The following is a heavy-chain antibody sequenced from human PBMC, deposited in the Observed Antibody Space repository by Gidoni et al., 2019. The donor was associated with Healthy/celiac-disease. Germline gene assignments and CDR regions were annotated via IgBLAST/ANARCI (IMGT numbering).Heavy chain of an antibody. CDR2: ICWDDDK. Sequence: QITLKESGPTLVKPTQTLTLTCTFSGFSLSTSGVGVGWIRQPPGKALEWLALICWDDDKRYSPSLKSRLTITKDTSKNQVVLTMTNMDPVDTATYYCAHRKSYYDFWSGYYRDDYYFDYWGQGTLVTVSS. V-gene: IGHV2-5*02. D-gene: IGHD3-3*01. J-gene: IGHJ4*02. CDR1: GFSLSTSGVG. CDR3: AHRKSYYDFWSGYYRDDYYFDY.